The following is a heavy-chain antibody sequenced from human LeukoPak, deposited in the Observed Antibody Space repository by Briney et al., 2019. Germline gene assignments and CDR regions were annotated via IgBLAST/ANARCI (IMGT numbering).Heavy chain of an antibody. V-gene: IGHV3-20*04. J-gene: IGHJ6*03. CDR2: INWNGGST. Sequence: GGSLRLSCAASGFTFDDYGMSWVRQAPGKGLEWVSGINWNGGSTGYADSVKGRFTISRDNAKNSLYLQMNSLRAEDTALYYCAREHYDILTGPTTRYYYYMDVWGKGTTVTVSS. CDR1: GFTFDDYG. D-gene: IGHD3-9*01. CDR3: AREHYDILTGPTTRYYYYMDV.